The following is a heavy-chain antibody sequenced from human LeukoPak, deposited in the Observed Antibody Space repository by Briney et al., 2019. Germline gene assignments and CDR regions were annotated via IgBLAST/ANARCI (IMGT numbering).Heavy chain of an antibody. Sequence: ASVKVSCKASGGTFSSYAISGVRQAPGQGLEWMGGIIPIFGTANYAQKFQGRVTITTDESTSTAYMELRSLRSEDTAVYYCARLATYYDFWSGYPRENWFDPWGQGTLVTVSS. CDR3: ARLATYYDFWSGYPRENWFDP. CDR2: IIPIFGTA. CDR1: GGTFSSYA. V-gene: IGHV1-69*05. D-gene: IGHD3-3*01. J-gene: IGHJ5*02.